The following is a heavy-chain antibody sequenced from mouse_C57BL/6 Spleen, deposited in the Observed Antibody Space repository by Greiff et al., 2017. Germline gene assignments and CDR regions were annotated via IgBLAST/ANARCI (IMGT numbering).Heavy chain of an antibody. CDR2: ISDGGSYT. J-gene: IGHJ2*01. Sequence: EVLLVESGGGLVKPGGSLKLSCAASGFTFSSYAMSWVRQTPEKRLEWVATISDGGSYTYYPDNVKGRFTISRDNAKNNLYLQMSHLKSEDTAMYYWARDYYGNSYYFDYWGQGTTLTVSS. CDR1: GFTFSSYA. V-gene: IGHV5-4*01. D-gene: IGHD2-1*01. CDR3: ARDYYGNSYYFDY.